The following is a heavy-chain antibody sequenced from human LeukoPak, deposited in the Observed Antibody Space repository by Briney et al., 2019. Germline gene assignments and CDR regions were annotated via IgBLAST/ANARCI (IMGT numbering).Heavy chain of an antibody. J-gene: IGHJ6*02. CDR1: GGSISSYY. Sequence: SETLSLTCTVSGGSISSYYWSWIRQPPGKGLEWIGYICYSGSTNYNPSLKSRVTISVDTSKNQFSLKLSSVTAADTAVYYCARGTKQSSGYYYYYGMDDWGQGTTVTVSS. CDR3: ARGTKQSSGYYYYYGMDD. V-gene: IGHV4-59*01. CDR2: ICYSGST. D-gene: IGHD3-22*01.